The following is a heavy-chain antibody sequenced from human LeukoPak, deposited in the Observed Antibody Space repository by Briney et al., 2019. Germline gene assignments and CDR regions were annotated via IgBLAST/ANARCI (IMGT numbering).Heavy chain of an antibody. J-gene: IGHJ2*01. CDR2: ITWSSGTT. D-gene: IGHD2-8*01. CDR1: GFIFDDYG. Sequence: PGRSLRLSCEASGFIFDDYGMHWVRQTPGQGLEWVSGITWSSGTTDYADSVQGRFTISRDNAKNSLSLQMTSLRPEDTALYYCAKDINKRTRFVLGYFDLWGRGTPVTVSS. V-gene: IGHV3-9*01. CDR3: AKDINKRTRFVLGYFDL.